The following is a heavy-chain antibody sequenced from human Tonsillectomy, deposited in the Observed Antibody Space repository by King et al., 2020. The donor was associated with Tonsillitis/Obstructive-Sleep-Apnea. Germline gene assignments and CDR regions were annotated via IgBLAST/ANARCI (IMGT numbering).Heavy chain of an antibody. D-gene: IGHD3-10*01. CDR2: IWYDGSNK. Sequence: VQLVESGGGVVQPGRSLRLSCAASGFTFSSYGMHWVRQAPGKGLEWVGVIWYDGSNKYYADSVKGRFTISRDNSKNTLYLQMNSLRAEDTAVYYCAREVLLWFFDPWGQGTLVTVSS. V-gene: IGHV3-33*01. CDR3: AREVLLWFFDP. J-gene: IGHJ5*02. CDR1: GFTFSSYG.